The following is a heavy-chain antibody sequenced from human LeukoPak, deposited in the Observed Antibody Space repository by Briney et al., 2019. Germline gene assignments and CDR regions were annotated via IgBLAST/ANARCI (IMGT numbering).Heavy chain of an antibody. CDR3: AAKWLLRRY. CDR2: IHSGGST. Sequence: GGPLRLSCAASGFTVSSNYMTWVRQAPGKGLECVSIIHSGGSTDYADSVKGRFTISRDNSKNTLYLQMNSLRAEDTAVYFCAAKWLLRRYWGQGTLVTVSS. V-gene: IGHV3-66*01. J-gene: IGHJ4*02. CDR1: GFTVSSNY. D-gene: IGHD3-22*01.